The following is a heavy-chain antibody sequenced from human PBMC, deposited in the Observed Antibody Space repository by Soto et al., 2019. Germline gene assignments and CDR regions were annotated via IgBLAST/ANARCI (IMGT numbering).Heavy chain of an antibody. CDR3: ARWAPSSAGDYGDLDY. D-gene: IGHD4-17*01. CDR1: GGTFSSYA. J-gene: IGHJ4*02. Sequence: QVQLVQSGAEVKKPGSSVKVSCKASGGTFSSYAISWVRQAPGQGLEWMGGIIPIFGTANYAQKFQGRITITADESTSKAYMELSSMRSEDTAVYYCARWAPSSAGDYGDLDYWGQGTLVTVSS. CDR2: IIPIFGTA. V-gene: IGHV1-69*01.